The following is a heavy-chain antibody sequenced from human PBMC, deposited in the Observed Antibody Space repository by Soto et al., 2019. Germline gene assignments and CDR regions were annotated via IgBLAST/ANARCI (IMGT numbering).Heavy chain of an antibody. CDR1: GFTFSSYG. J-gene: IGHJ4*02. V-gene: IGHV3-33*01. Sequence: GGSLRLSCAASGFTFSSYGMHWVRQAPGKGLEWVAVIWYDGSNKYYADSVKGRFTISRDNSKNTLYLQMNSLRAEDTAVYYCAREPPYDSSGYFDYWGQGTLVTVSS. CDR3: AREPPYDSSGYFDY. CDR2: IWYDGSNK. D-gene: IGHD3-22*01.